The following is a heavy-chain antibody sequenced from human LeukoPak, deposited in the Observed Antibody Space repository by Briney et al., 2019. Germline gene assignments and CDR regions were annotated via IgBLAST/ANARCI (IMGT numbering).Heavy chain of an antibody. J-gene: IGHJ4*02. D-gene: IGHD4-17*01. CDR2: ISWNSDTM. CDR3: AKATSGTVTTSLYYFDY. V-gene: IGHV3-9*01. CDR1: GFTFNNYG. Sequence: GGSLRLSCAASGFTFNNYGMHWVRQAPGRGLEWVAGISWNSDTMVYADSVKGRFTISRDSAKNSLYLQMNSLRAEDTALYYCAKATSGTVTTSLYYFDYWGQGTLVTVSS.